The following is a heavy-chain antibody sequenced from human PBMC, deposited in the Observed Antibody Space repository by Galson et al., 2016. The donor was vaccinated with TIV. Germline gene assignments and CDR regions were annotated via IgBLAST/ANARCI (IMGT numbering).Heavy chain of an antibody. J-gene: IGHJ4*02. CDR2: ITSSSKFI. Sequence: SLRLSCAASGFIFSIYGMHWVRQSPGKGLEWVSAITSSSKFIYYADSVKGRFSISRDNAKNSVYLQMDSLSVEDTAVYYCARGFYRLGYVGVYWGQGALVTVS. CDR1: GFIFSIYG. V-gene: IGHV3-21*01. D-gene: IGHD3-16*01. CDR3: ARGFYRLGYVGVY.